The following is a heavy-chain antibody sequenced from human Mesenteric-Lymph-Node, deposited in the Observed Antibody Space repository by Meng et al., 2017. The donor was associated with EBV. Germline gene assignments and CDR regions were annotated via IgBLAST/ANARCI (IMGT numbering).Heavy chain of an antibody. J-gene: IGHJ4*02. V-gene: IGHV7-4-1*02. D-gene: IGHD3-9*01. Sequence: QVQLVQCRYELSKPGASVKMSCKASGNIFNKYEMNWIRPAPGQGLEWMGRINTNTGNPTYAQDFTGRFVFSVDTSVSTAYLQISSLESDDTAVYYCARFDWLAHFWGQGTLVTVSS. CDR3: ARFDWLAHF. CDR2: INTNTGNP. CDR1: GNIFNKYE.